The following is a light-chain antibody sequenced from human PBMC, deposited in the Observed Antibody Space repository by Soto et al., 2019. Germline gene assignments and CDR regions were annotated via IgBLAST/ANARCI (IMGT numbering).Light chain of an antibody. CDR2: GTS. CDR3: QQYVSWT. Sequence: EIVLTQSPGTLSVSPGERATLSCRASQTISSNQLAWYQQKPGQAPSLPIYGTSSRATGIPDRFSGSGSGTDFTLTISRLEPEDSEIYYCQQYVSWTFGQGTKVEIK. CDR1: QTISSNQ. J-gene: IGKJ1*01. V-gene: IGKV3-20*01.